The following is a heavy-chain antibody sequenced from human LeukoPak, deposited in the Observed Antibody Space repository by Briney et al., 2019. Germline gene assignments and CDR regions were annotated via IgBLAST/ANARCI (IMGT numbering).Heavy chain of an antibody. J-gene: IGHJ4*02. CDR3: ARGGTYSNYAGDY. V-gene: IGHV4-59*12. CDR1: GGSISSYY. Sequence: SETLSLTCTVSGGSISSYYWSWIRQPPGKGLEWIGYIYYSGSTNYNPSLKSRVTISVDTSKNQFSLQLNSVTPEDTAVYYCARGGTYSNYAGDYWGQGTLVTVSS. D-gene: IGHD4-11*01. CDR2: IYYSGST.